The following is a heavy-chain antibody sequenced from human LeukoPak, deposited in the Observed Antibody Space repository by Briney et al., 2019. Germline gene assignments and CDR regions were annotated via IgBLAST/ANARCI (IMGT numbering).Heavy chain of an antibody. J-gene: IGHJ3*02. V-gene: IGHV4-59*01. CDR3: ARDLGGLRYFDWSPNDAFDI. Sequence: KSSETLSLTCTVSGGSISSYYWSWIRQPPGKGLEWIGYIYYSGSTNYNPSLKSRVTISVDTSKNQFSLKLSSVTAADTAVYYCARDLGGLRYFDWSPNDAFDIWGQGTMVTVSS. CDR2: IYYSGST. D-gene: IGHD3-9*01. CDR1: GGSISSYY.